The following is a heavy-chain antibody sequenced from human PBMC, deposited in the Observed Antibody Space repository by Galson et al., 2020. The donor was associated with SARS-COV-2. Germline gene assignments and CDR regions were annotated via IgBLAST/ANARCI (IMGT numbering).Heavy chain of an antibody. V-gene: IGHV1-69*10. Sequence: SVKVSCKASGGTFSSYAISWVRQAPGQGLEWMGGIIPILGIANYAQKFQGRVTITADKSTSTAYMELSSLRSEDTAVYYCARTSSSWYSFQHYYYYMDVWGKGTTVTVSS. CDR2: IIPILGIA. D-gene: IGHD6-13*01. CDR1: GGTFSSYA. CDR3: ARTSSSWYSFQHYYYYMDV. J-gene: IGHJ6*03.